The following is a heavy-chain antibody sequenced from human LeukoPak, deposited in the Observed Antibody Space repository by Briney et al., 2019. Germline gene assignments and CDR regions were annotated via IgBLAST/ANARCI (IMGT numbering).Heavy chain of an antibody. CDR2: IYYSGST. D-gene: IGHD3-22*01. CDR1: GGSISSNY. V-gene: IGHV4-59*08. CDR3: AKYRSTSGYVDS. J-gene: IGHJ4*02. Sequence: SETLSLTCSVSGGSISSNYWSWLRQPPGKGLEWIGYIYYSGSTTYNPSLKSRVTISVDTSKTQFSLKLTSVTAADTAVYYCAKYRSTSGYVDSWGQGTLVTVSS.